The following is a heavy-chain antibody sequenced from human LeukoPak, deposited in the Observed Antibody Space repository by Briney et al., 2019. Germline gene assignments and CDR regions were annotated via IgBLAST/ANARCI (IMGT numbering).Heavy chain of an antibody. J-gene: IGHJ4*02. CDR1: GYTFTGYY. CDR2: INPNSGGT. V-gene: IGHV1-2*02. Sequence: GASVKVSCKASGYTFTGYYMHWVRQAPGQGLEWMGWINPNSGGTNYAQKFQGRVTMTRDTSISTAYIELSRLRSDDTAVYYCARVGYGVVRECYFDYWGQGTLVTVSS. D-gene: IGHD3-3*01. CDR3: ARVGYGVVRECYFDY.